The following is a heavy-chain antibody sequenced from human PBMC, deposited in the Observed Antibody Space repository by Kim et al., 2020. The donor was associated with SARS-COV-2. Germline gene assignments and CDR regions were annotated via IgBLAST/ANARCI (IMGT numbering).Heavy chain of an antibody. V-gene: IGHV4-31*03. CDR3: ARAPLRDYGGNSGAFDI. CDR2: IYYSGST. D-gene: IGHD4-17*01. CDR1: GGSISSGGYY. Sequence: SETLSLTCTVSGGSISSGGYYWSWIRQHPGKGLEWIGYIYYSGSTYYNPSLKSRVTISVDTSKNQFSLKLSSVTAADTAVYYCARAPLRDYGGNSGAFDIWGQGTMVPVSS. J-gene: IGHJ3*02.